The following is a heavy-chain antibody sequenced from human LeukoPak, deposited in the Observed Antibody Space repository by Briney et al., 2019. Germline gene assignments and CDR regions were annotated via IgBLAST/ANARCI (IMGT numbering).Heavy chain of an antibody. J-gene: IGHJ4*02. CDR2: ISSSSSYI. Sequence: GGSLRPSCAASEFTFSSYSMNWVRQAPGKGLEWVSSISSSSSYIYYADSVKGRFTISRDNAKNSLYLQMNSLSAEDTAVYYCARVRNYCSSTSCYFDYWGQGTLVTVSS. CDR3: ARVRNYCSSTSCYFDY. D-gene: IGHD2-2*01. CDR1: EFTFSSYS. V-gene: IGHV3-21*01.